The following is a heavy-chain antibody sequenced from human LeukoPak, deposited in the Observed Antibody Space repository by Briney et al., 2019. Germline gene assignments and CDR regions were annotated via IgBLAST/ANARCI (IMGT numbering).Heavy chain of an antibody. J-gene: IGHJ4*02. Sequence: ASVKVSCKASGYTFTGYYMHWVRQAPGQGLEWMGWINPNSGGTNYAQKFQGRVTMTRDTSISTAYMELSRLRPDDTAVYYCARVQYSGYDLQVDYWGQGTLVTVSS. CDR2: INPNSGGT. CDR3: ARVQYSGYDLQVDY. D-gene: IGHD5-12*01. V-gene: IGHV1-2*02. CDR1: GYTFTGYY.